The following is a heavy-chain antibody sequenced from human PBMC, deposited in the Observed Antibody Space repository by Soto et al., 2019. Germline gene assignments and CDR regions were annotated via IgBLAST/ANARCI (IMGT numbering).Heavy chain of an antibody. V-gene: IGHV4-31*03. CDR2: IYYSGST. Sequence: PSETLSLTCTVSGGSISSGGYYWSWIRQHPGKGLEWIGYIYYSGSTYYNPSLKSRVTISVDTSKNQFSLKLSSVTAADTAVYYCARDYGDYGISFDIWGQGTMVTVS. CDR1: GGSISSGGYY. J-gene: IGHJ3*02. D-gene: IGHD4-17*01. CDR3: ARDYGDYGISFDI.